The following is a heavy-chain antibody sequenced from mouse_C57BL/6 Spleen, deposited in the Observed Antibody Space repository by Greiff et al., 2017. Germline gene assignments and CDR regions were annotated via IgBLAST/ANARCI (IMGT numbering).Heavy chain of an antibody. Sequence: VQLQQSGAELVRPGSSVKMSCKISGYTFTSYGINGVKQRLGQGLEWIGYIYIGNGYTEYNEKFKGKATLTSDTSSSTAYMQLSSLTSEDSAIYFCARSDMVTTMRFAYWGQGTLVTVSA. J-gene: IGHJ3*01. CDR3: ARSDMVTTMRFAY. V-gene: IGHV1-58*01. CDR1: GYTFTSYG. CDR2: IYIGNGYT. D-gene: IGHD2-2*01.